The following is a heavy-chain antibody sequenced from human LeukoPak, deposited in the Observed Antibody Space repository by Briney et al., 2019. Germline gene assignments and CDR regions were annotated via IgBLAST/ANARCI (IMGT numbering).Heavy chain of an antibody. CDR2: IGGSGGST. D-gene: IGHD3-3*01. J-gene: IGHJ4*02. Sequence: PGGSLRLSCAASGITFSNYAMTWVRQAPGKGLEWVSGIGGSGGSTYYADSVKGRFTISRDNSKNTLYLQMNSLRAEDTAVYYCAKTMGSIFSPFDDWGQGTPVTVSS. CDR1: GITFSNYA. V-gene: IGHV3-23*01. CDR3: AKTMGSIFSPFDD.